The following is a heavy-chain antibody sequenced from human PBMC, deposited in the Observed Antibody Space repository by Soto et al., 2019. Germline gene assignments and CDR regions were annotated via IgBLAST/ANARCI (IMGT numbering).Heavy chain of an antibody. CDR1: GYSFAGYW. Sequence: GEYLKISCKGSGYSFAGYWITWVRQKPGKGLEWMGRMDPSDSQTYYSPSFRGHVTISATKYITTVFLQWRSLRASDTAMYYCARQIYDSDTGPNFQYYFDSWGQGTPVTVSS. CDR2: MDPSDSQT. V-gene: IGHV5-10-1*01. CDR3: ARQIYDSDTGPNFQYYFDS. D-gene: IGHD3-22*01. J-gene: IGHJ4*02.